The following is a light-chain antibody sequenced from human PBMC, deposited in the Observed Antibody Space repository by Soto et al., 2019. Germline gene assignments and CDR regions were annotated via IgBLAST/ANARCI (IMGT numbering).Light chain of an antibody. CDR2: EVS. J-gene: IGLJ1*01. Sequence: QSALTQPASVSGAPGQSITISCTGTNTDVNYVSWHQQHPGKAPKLMIYEVSKRSSGVSNRFSGSKSGNTASLTISGLQAEDEADYYCSSSTSSSTFVFGTGTKVTV. CDR1: NTDVNY. CDR3: SSSTSSSTFV. V-gene: IGLV2-14*01.